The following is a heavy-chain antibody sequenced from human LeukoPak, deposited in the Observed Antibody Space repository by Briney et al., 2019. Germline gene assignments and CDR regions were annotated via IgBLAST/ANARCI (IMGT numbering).Heavy chain of an antibody. CDR2: INHSGTT. Sequence: PSETLSLTCAGYGGSFSSYFWTWIRQTPGKGLEWIGEINHSGTTNYNPSLKSRVTMSVDTSKDQFSLKLMSVTAADTAIYYCARDFSSSSTVYYYYYMDVWGKGTTVTVSS. J-gene: IGHJ6*03. CDR1: GGSFSSYF. D-gene: IGHD6-6*01. CDR3: ARDFSSSSTVYYYYYMDV. V-gene: IGHV4-34*01.